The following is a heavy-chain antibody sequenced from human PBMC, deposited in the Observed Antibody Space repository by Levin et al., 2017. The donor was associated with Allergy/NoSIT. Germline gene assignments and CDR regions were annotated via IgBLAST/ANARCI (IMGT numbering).Heavy chain of an antibody. CDR2: IYPGDSDT. CDR1: GSKFTDLW. V-gene: IGHV5-51*01. Sequence: TGGSLRLSCKASGSKFTDLWIGWVRQMPGKGLEWMGIIYPGDSDTRYSPSFQGQVTISVDKSISTAYLQWSSLKASDTAMYYCARRHPPDYWGQGTLVTVSS. J-gene: IGHJ4*02. CDR3: ARRHPPDY.